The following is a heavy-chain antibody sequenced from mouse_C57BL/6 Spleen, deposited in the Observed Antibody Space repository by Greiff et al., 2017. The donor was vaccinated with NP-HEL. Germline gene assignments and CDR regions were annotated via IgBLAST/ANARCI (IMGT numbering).Heavy chain of an antibody. J-gene: IGHJ3*01. CDR1: GYAFSSSW. D-gene: IGHD1-1*01. V-gene: IGHV1-82*01. CDR2: IYPGDGDT. Sequence: QVQLKQSGPELVKPGASVKISCKASGYAFSSSWMNWVKQRPGKGLEWIGRIYPGDGDTNYNGKFKGKATLTADKSSSTAYMQLSSLTSEDSAVYVCARGDYGSSYWFAYWGQGTLVTVSA. CDR3: ARGDYGSSYWFAY.